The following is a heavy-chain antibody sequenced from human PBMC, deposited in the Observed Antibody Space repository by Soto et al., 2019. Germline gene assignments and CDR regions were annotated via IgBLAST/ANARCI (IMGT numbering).Heavy chain of an antibody. V-gene: IGHV2-5*02. J-gene: IGHJ5*02. CDR2: IYWDDDK. D-gene: IGHD6-25*01. Sequence: QITLKESGPTLVKPTQTLTLTYTFSGFSLSTSGVSVGWIRQPPGKALEWLAVIYWDDDKRYSPSLKSRLTITKDTSKNQVVLTMTNMDPLDTATYYCARGYYPTNWFDPWGQGTLVTVSS. CDR3: ARGYYPTNWFDP. CDR1: GFSLSTSGVS.